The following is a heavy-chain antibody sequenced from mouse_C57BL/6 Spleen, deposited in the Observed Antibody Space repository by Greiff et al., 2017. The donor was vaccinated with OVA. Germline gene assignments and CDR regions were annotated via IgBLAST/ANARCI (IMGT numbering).Heavy chain of an antibody. CDR2: IYPRSGNT. Sequence: VMLVESGAELARPGASVKLSCKASGYTFTSYGISWVKQRTGQGLEWIGEIYPRSGNTYYNEKFKGKATLTADKSSSTAYMELRSLTSEDSAVYVCARSERLRNAMDYWGQGTSVTVSS. V-gene: IGHV1-81*01. J-gene: IGHJ4*01. CDR3: ARSERLRNAMDY. D-gene: IGHD2-4*01. CDR1: GYTFTSYG.